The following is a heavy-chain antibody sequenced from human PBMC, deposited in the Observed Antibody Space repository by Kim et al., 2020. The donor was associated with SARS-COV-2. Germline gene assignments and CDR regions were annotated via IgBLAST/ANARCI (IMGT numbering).Heavy chain of an antibody. Sequence: ASVKVSCKASGYTFTANAITWVRQAPGQGLEWMGWINTNTGNPTYATGFTGRFLFSLDTSVSSAYLEISGLKAEDTAVYYCARTIAADYWGQGTLVTVSS. CDR3: ARTIAADY. CDR1: GYTFTANA. D-gene: IGHD2-15*01. J-gene: IGHJ4*02. CDR2: INTNTGNP. V-gene: IGHV7-4-1*02.